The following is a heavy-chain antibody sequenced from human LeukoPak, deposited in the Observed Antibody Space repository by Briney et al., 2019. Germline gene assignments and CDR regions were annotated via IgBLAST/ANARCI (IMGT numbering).Heavy chain of an antibody. CDR1: GFTFSSYS. Sequence: PGGSLRLSCAASGFTFSSYSMHWVRQAPGKGLEWVAFIRYDGSNKYYADPVKGRFTISRDNSKKSLYLQMNSLRAEDTAVYYCARRYSGYDFFDSWGQGTLVTVSS. D-gene: IGHD5-12*01. J-gene: IGHJ4*02. CDR3: ARRYSGYDFFDS. V-gene: IGHV3-30*02. CDR2: IRYDGSNK.